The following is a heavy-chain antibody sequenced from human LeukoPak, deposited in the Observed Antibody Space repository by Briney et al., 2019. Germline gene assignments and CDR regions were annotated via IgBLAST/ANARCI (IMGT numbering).Heavy chain of an antibody. CDR3: ARARERLATTGVSWDY. CDR2: IIPIFGTA. D-gene: IGHD7-27*01. Sequence: SVKVSCKASGGTFSSYAISWVRQAPGQGLEWMGGIIPIFGTANYAQKFQGRVTITTDESTSTAYMELSSLRSEDTAVYYCARARERLATTGVSWDYWGQGTLVTVSS. J-gene: IGHJ4*02. V-gene: IGHV1-69*05. CDR1: GGTFSSYA.